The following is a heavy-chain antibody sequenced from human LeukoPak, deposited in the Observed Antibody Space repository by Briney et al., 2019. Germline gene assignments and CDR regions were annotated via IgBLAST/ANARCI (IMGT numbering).Heavy chain of an antibody. J-gene: IGHJ3*02. Sequence: GASVKVSCKASGYTFTSYGISWVRQAPGQGLEWMGWISAYNGKTNYAQKYQGRVTMTTDTSTSTAYMELRSLRSDDTAVYYCARDRERWAVDQPDDAFDIWGQGTMVTVSS. CDR2: ISAYNGKT. D-gene: IGHD2-2*01. CDR1: GYTFTSYG. V-gene: IGHV1-18*01. CDR3: ARDRERWAVDQPDDAFDI.